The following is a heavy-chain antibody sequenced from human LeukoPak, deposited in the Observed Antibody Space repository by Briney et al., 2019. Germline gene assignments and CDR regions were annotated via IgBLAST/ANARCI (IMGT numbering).Heavy chain of an antibody. J-gene: IGHJ4*02. D-gene: IGHD3-9*01. CDR2: ISAYNGNT. V-gene: IGHV1-18*01. Sequence: ASVKVSCKASGYTFTSYGISWVRQAPGQGLEWMGWISAYNGNTNYAQKLQGRVTMTTDTSTSTACMELRSLRSDDTAVYYCARWSHPDWPFDYWGQGTLVTVSS. CDR3: ARWSHPDWPFDY. CDR1: GYTFTSYG.